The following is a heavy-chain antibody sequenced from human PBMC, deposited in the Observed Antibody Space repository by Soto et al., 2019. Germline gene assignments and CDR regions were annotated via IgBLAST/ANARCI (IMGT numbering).Heavy chain of an antibody. Sequence: QVQLQESGPGLVKPSQTLSLTCTVSGGSISSGGYYWSWIRQHPGKGLEWIGYIYYSGSTYYNPSLKSRVTISVDTSKNQFSLKLSSVTAADTAVYYCARDRRGYCSSTSCYGAIDYWGQGTLVTVSS. V-gene: IGHV4-31*03. CDR1: GGSISSGGYY. D-gene: IGHD2-2*01. J-gene: IGHJ4*02. CDR2: IYYSGST. CDR3: ARDRRGYCSSTSCYGAIDY.